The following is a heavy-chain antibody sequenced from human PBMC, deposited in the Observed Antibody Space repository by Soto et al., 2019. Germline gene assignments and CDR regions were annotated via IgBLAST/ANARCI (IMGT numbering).Heavy chain of an antibody. CDR3: AKESSTSPIASYYYYGMDV. CDR1: GGSISSYY. CDR2: IYYSGNT. V-gene: IGHV4-59*01. J-gene: IGHJ6*02. D-gene: IGHD2-2*01. Sequence: PSETLSLTCTVSGGSISSYYWSWIRQPPGKGLEWIGYIYYSGNTNYNPSLKSRVTISVDTSKNQFSLKLSSVTAADTAVYYCAKESSTSPIASYYYYGMDVWGQGTTVTVSS.